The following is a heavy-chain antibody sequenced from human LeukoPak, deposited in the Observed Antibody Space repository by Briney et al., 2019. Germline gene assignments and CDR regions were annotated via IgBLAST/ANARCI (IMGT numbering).Heavy chain of an antibody. Sequence: SVKVSCKASGGTFSSYAINWVRQAPGQGLERMGGIIPIFGPTNYAQKFQGRLTITADESTSSANMELSSLRSEDTAVYYCTRDRGYPNYYMDVWGRGTTVIVSS. V-gene: IGHV1-69*13. CDR1: GGTFSSYA. J-gene: IGHJ6*03. CDR3: TRDRGYPNYYMDV. D-gene: IGHD3-10*01. CDR2: IIPIFGPT.